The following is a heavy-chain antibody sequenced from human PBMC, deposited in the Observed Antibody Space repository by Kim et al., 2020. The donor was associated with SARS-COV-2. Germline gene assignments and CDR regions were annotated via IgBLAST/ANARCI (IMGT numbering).Heavy chain of an antibody. CDR2: ISYDGSNK. V-gene: IGHV3-30*18. J-gene: IGHJ4*01. CDR1: GFTFSSYG. Sequence: GGSLRLSCAASGFTFSSYGMHWVRQAPGKGLEWVAVISYDGSNKYYADSVKGRFTISRDNSKNTLYLQMNSLRAEDTAVYYCAKDSGRITMIVVVITGIDYWGQEPWSPSPQ. CDR3: AKDSGRITMIVVVITGIDY. D-gene: IGHD3-22*01.